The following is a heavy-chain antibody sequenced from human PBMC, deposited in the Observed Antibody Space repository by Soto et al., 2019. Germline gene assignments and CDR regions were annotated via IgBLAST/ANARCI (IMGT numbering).Heavy chain of an antibody. CDR1: GFTFGSCA. D-gene: IGHD4-17*01. V-gene: IGHV3-23*01. CDR3: AKRPLTVTTPGLFYFDY. CDR2: TSATGFTT. Sequence: GGSLRLSCAASGFTFGSCAMSWVRQAPGEGLEWVSSTSATGFTTYYADSVKGRFTISRDNSKNTLYLQMTSLRAEDTAIYYCAKRPLTVTTPGLFYFDYWGLGTLVTVSS. J-gene: IGHJ4*02.